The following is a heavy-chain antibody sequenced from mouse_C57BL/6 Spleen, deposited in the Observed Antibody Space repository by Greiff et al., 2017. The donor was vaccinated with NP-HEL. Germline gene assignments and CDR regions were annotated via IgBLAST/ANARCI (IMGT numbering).Heavy chain of an antibody. J-gene: IGHJ2*01. CDR3: TRELLRSYYFDY. Sequence: EVQLQQSGTVLARPGASVKMSCKTSGYTFTSYWMHWVKQRPGQGLEWIGAIYPGNSDTSYNQQFKGKATLTAVTSASTAYMELSSLTNEDSAVYYCTRELLRSYYFDYWGQGTTLTVSS. V-gene: IGHV1-5*01. CDR2: IYPGNSDT. D-gene: IGHD1-1*01. CDR1: GYTFTSYW.